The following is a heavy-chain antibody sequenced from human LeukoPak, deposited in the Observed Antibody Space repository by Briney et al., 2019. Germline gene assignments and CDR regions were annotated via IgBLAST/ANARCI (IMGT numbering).Heavy chain of an antibody. CDR1: GSTFSGYS. Sequence: GGSLRLSCAASGSTFSGYSLSWVRQAPGKGLEWIASISAGGGYIYYADSLKGRVTISRDNAKDSLFLQMSSLRSEDTAVYYCARRDGYNPLRFGYYYGMDVWGQGTTVTVSS. D-gene: IGHD5-24*01. J-gene: IGHJ6*02. CDR2: ISAGGGYI. V-gene: IGHV3-21*04. CDR3: ARRDGYNPLRFGYYYGMDV.